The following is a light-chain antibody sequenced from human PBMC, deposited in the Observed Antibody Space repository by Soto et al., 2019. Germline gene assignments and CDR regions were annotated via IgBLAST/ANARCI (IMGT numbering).Light chain of an antibody. V-gene: IGKV1D-12*01. J-gene: IGKJ5*01. CDR1: QDISRW. CDR2: AAS. Sequence: DVQMTQSPSSVSASVGDRVTITCRASQDISRWLAWYQQKPGQAPKFLIYAASNLQSGDPSRFCGIGSGTDFDLNINSLKHEDFATYYCRQGNNFPVTFGEGTRLEMK. CDR3: RQGNNFPVT.